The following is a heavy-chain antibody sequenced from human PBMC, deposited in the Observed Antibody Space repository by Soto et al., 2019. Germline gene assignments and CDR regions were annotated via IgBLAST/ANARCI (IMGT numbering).Heavy chain of an antibody. D-gene: IGHD2-15*01. CDR1: GFTFGDYA. V-gene: IGHV3-49*03. Sequence: GGSLRLSCTASGFTFGDYAMSWFRQAPGKGLEWVGFIRSKAYGGTTEYAASVKGRFTISRDDSKSIAYLQMNSLKTEDTAVYYCTRGYCSGGSCYSQHFDYWGQGTLVTVSS. J-gene: IGHJ4*02. CDR2: IRSKAYGGTT. CDR3: TRGYCSGGSCYSQHFDY.